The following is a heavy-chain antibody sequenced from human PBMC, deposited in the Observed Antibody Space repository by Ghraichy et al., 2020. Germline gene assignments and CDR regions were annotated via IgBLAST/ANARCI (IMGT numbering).Heavy chain of an antibody. J-gene: IGHJ4*02. CDR1: GGSVGRGSYY. D-gene: IGHD3-16*01. V-gene: IGHV4-39*01. Sequence: SETLSLTCTVSGGSVGRGSYYWDWIRQPPGKGLEWIGSVSYSGTTYYQPSLKSRVTISADTSKNQLSLKLSSVTPADTAVYYCARRWNAKYYVGAVFDSWGQGSLVIVSS. CDR2: VSYSGTT. CDR3: ARRWNAKYYVGAVFDS.